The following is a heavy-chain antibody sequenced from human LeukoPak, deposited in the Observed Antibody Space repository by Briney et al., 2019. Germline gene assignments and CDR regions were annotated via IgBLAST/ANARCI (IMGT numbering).Heavy chain of an antibody. D-gene: IGHD1/OR15-1a*01. CDR3: ARAVNTPIYYFEY. CDR1: GYTFTSNY. CDR2: INPSGGST. J-gene: IGHJ4*02. Sequence: ASVKVSCKAFGYTFTSNYMHWVRQAPGQGLEWMGIINPSGGSTSYAQKFQGRITLSRDTSTSTVYMELSSLRSDVTAVYYCARAVNTPIYYFEYWGQGALVTVSS. V-gene: IGHV1-46*01.